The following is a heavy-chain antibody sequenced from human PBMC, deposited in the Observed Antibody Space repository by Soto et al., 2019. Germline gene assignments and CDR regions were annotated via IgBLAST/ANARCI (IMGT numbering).Heavy chain of an antibody. D-gene: IGHD5-18*01. Sequence: PGASLRLSCAAPGFTFDDYAMHWVRQAPGKGLEWVSGISWNSGSIGYADSVKGRFTISRDNAKNSLYLQMNSLRAEDTALYYCAKDPRNHNYGYTYYFDYWGQGTLVTSPQ. CDR3: AKDPRNHNYGYTYYFDY. J-gene: IGHJ4*02. CDR2: ISWNSGSI. CDR1: GFTFDDYA. V-gene: IGHV3-9*01.